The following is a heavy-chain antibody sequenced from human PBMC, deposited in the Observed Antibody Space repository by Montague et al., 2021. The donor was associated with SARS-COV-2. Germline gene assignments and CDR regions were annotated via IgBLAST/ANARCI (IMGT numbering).Heavy chain of an antibody. CDR3: ARDVGWYSSSWFDY. CDR2: IYYSGST. V-gene: IGHV4-31*03. J-gene: IGHJ4*02. Sequence: TLSLTCTVSGGSISSGGYYWSWIRQHPGKGLEWIGYIYYSGSTYYXPSLESRVTISVDTSKNQFSLKLSSVTAADTAVYYCARDVGWYSSSWFDYWGQGTLVTVSS. D-gene: IGHD6-13*01. CDR1: GGSISSGGYY.